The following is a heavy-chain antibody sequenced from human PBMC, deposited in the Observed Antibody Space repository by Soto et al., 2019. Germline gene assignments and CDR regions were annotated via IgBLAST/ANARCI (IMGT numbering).Heavy chain of an antibody. J-gene: IGHJ2*01. CDR3: ARDGRGSTWYFDL. V-gene: IGHV4-59*01. CDR1: GGSISSYY. CDR2: IYYSGST. Sequence: QVQLQESGPGLVKPSETLSLTCTVSGGSISSYYWSWIRQPPGKGLEWIGYIYYSGSTNYNPSLTSRVTISVDTSKNQFSLKLSSVTAADTAVYYCARDGRGSTWYFDLWGRGTLVTVSS.